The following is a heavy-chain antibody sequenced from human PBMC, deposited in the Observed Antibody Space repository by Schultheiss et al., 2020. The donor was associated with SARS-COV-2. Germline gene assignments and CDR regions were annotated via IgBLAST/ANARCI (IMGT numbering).Heavy chain of an antibody. Sequence: GGSLRLSCAASGFTFSSYWMHWVRQAPGKGLVWVSRINSDGSSTSYADSVKGRFTISRDNSKNTLYLQMNSLRAEDTAVYYCARDLGYYYDSSGYYGTEGYWGQGTLVTVSS. J-gene: IGHJ4*02. D-gene: IGHD3-22*01. V-gene: IGHV3-74*01. CDR2: INSDGSST. CDR3: ARDLGYYYDSSGYYGTEGY. CDR1: GFTFSSYW.